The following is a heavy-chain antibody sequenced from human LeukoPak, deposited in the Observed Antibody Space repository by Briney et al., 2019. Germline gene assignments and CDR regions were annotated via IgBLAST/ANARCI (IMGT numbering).Heavy chain of an antibody. CDR2: ISGSGDNT. J-gene: IGHJ4*02. D-gene: IGHD2-2*01. Sequence: GGSLRLSCAASGFIFINYAMSWVRQAPGKGLEWVSVISGSGDNTFYADSVMGRFTISRDTSKNTLFLQMNSLRAEDTALYYCAKQSTASCYSPSDCWGQGTLVTVSS. CDR3: AKQSTASCYSPSDC. CDR1: GFIFINYA. V-gene: IGHV3-23*01.